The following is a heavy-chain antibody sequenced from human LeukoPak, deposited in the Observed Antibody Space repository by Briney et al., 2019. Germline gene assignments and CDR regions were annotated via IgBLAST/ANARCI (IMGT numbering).Heavy chain of an antibody. J-gene: IGHJ4*02. Sequence: PSETLSLTCAVYGGSFSAYYWSWIRQPPGKGLEWIGEINHSGSTNYNPSLKSRVTISVDTSKNQFSLKLSSVTAADTAVYYCARGIVTTGYWSQGTLVTVSS. CDR2: INHSGST. CDR3: ARGIVTTGY. CDR1: GGSFSAYY. D-gene: IGHD4-11*01. V-gene: IGHV4-34*01.